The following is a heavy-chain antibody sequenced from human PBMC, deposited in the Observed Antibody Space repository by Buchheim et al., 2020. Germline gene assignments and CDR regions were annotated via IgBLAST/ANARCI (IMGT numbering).Heavy chain of an antibody. CDR2: ISDQGGAT. CDR1: GFTVRSYA. Sequence: EVQLLESGGGLVQPGGSLRLSCAVSGFTVRSYAMSWVRQAPGKGLEWVSVISDQGGATYYADAVKGRFTISRDNSKDTVYLQMNSLRVEDTAVYYCANVRGATYYIGYGRDVWGQGTT. V-gene: IGHV3-23*01. D-gene: IGHD3-10*02. CDR3: ANVRGATYYIGYGRDV. J-gene: IGHJ6*01.